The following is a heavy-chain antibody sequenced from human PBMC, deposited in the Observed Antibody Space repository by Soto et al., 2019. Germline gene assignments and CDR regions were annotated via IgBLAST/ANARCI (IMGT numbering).Heavy chain of an antibody. CDR3: ARDGVSSTEYTWNYGTYFEY. D-gene: IGHD1-7*01. V-gene: IGHV1-8*01. CDR1: GYTFTSHD. Sequence: GASVKVSCKASGYTFTSHDINWMRQATGQGLEWMGWMNPNSGHTNYAQKFQGRVTMTRDTSISTAYMELNSLRPDDTAMYYCARDGVSSTEYTWNYGTYFEYWGQGALVTVCS. J-gene: IGHJ4*02. CDR2: MNPNSGHT.